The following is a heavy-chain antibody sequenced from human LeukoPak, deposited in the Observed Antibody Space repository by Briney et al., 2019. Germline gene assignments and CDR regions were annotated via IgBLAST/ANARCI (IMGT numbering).Heavy chain of an antibody. Sequence: SETLSLTCAVYGGSFSGYYWSWIRQPPGKGLEWIGEINHSGSTNYNPSLKSRVTISVDTSKNQFSLKLSSVTAADTAVYYCARGRSGYCSSTSCYLRPNNWSDPWGQGTLVTVSS. CDR1: GGSFSGYY. J-gene: IGHJ5*02. V-gene: IGHV4-34*01. D-gene: IGHD2-2*01. CDR3: ARGRSGYCSSTSCYLRPNNWSDP. CDR2: INHSGST.